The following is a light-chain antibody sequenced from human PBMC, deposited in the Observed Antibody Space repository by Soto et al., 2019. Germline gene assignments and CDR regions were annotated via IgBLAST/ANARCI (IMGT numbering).Light chain of an antibody. Sequence: AIRITQSPSSLSASTGDRVTIACRASQGISSYLAWYQQKPGKAPKLLIYAASTLQSGVPSRFSGSGSGTDFTLTISCLQSEDFATYYCQQYYSTPSTFGPGTKLDIK. V-gene: IGKV1-8*01. CDR3: QQYYSTPST. J-gene: IGKJ3*01. CDR2: AAS. CDR1: QGISSY.